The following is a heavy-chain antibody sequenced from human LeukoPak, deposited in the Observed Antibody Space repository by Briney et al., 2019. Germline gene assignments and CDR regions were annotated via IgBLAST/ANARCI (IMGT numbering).Heavy chain of an antibody. CDR1: GLTPSSYA. V-gene: IGHV3-23*01. CDR3: ARSLSSRFSGPRRPYYFDS. Sequence: GGSLRLSCAASGLTPSSYAMSWVRQAPGKGLQWVSGISSSGGSTYYVDSVKGRFTISTDNSKNTLYLQMNSLRAEDTAVYYCARSLSSRFSGPRRPYYFDSWGQGTLVTVSS. J-gene: IGHJ4*02. D-gene: IGHD3-16*02. CDR2: ISSSGGST.